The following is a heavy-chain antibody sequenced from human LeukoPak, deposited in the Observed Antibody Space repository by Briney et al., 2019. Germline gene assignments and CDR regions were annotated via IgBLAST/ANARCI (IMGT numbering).Heavy chain of an antibody. D-gene: IGHD5/OR15-5a*01. J-gene: IGHJ6*03. CDR1: GFTFRIYW. Sequence: GGSLRLSCAASGFTFRIYWMHWVRQAPGKGLVWVSRISSDGRNTIYPDAVKGRFTISRDNTNNILYLQRNSLRGDDTAVYYCARERDLRGAYCMDVWGKGTTVTVSS. CDR3: ARERDLRGAYCMDV. CDR2: ISSDGRNT. V-gene: IGHV3-74*01.